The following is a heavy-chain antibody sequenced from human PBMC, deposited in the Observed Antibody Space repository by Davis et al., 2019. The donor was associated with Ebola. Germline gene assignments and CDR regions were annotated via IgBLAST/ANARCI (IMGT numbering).Heavy chain of an antibody. V-gene: IGHV5-51*01. D-gene: IGHD3-3*01. J-gene: IGHJ4*02. CDR1: GYSFSIYW. CDR2: IHLANSHT. Sequence: GESLKISCRASGYSFSIYWIGWVRQMPGRGLEWMGFIHLANSHTKDSPSFEGQVTISADRSTNTAYLQWSSLKASDSAIYYCASARNGDYYWGYWGLGTLVTVSS. CDR3: ASARNGDYYWGY.